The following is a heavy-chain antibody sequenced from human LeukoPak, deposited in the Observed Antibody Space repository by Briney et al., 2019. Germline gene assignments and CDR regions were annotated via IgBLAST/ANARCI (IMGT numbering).Heavy chain of an antibody. Sequence: ASVKVSCKASGYTFTGYYMHWVRQAPGQGLEWMGWINPNSGGTNYAQKFQGRVTMTRDTSISTAYMELSRLRSDDTAVYYCARHFHRGLAAAGPLPFFDFWGQGTLVTVSS. CDR2: INPNSGGT. V-gene: IGHV1-2*02. CDR3: ARHFHRGLAAAGPLPFFDF. J-gene: IGHJ4*02. D-gene: IGHD6-13*01. CDR1: GYTFTGYY.